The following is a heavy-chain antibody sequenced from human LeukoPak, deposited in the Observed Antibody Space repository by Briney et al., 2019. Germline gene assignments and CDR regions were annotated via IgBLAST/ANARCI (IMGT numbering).Heavy chain of an antibody. D-gene: IGHD3-22*01. Sequence: SETLSLTCTVSGGAMSTYFWSWIRQPAGEALEWIGRIFTSGRTNYNPSLNSRVTMSVDTSKNQFSLRLSSVTAADTAVYYCARCYDSGGYSVGFDFWGQGTLVTVSS. CDR1: GGAMSTYF. V-gene: IGHV4-4*07. CDR2: IFTSGRT. J-gene: IGHJ4*02. CDR3: ARCYDSGGYSVGFDF.